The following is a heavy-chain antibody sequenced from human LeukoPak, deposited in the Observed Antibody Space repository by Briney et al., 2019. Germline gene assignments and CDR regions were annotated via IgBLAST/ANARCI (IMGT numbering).Heavy chain of an antibody. D-gene: IGHD5-24*01. CDR1: GGSISGYY. CDR2: IYYTGTT. Sequence: SETLSLTCTVSGGSISGYYWNWIRQPPGKGREWIGYIYYTGTTNYNPSLKSRLTISLDTSKNQFSLKLSSVTAADTAVYYCARAQRWLQFDYWGQGTLVTVSS. CDR3: ARAQRWLQFDY. J-gene: IGHJ4*02. V-gene: IGHV4-59*01.